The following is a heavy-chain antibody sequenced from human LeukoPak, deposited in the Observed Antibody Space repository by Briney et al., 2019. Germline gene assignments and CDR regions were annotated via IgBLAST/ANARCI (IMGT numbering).Heavy chain of an antibody. CDR1: GGSFSGYY. Sequence: SETLSLTCAVYGGSFSGYYWSWIRQPPGKGLEWIGEINHSGSTNYNPSLKSRVTISVDTSKNQFSLKLSSVTAADTAVYYCARYHRDYYDSSGYQYYFDYWGQGTLVTVSS. V-gene: IGHV4-34*01. CDR3: ARYHRDYYDSSGYQYYFDY. J-gene: IGHJ4*02. D-gene: IGHD3-22*01. CDR2: INHSGST.